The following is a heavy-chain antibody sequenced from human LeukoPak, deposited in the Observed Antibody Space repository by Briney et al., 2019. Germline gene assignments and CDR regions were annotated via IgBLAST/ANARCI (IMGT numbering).Heavy chain of an antibody. Sequence: GGSLRLSCAASGFTFSSYWMSWVRQAPGKGLEWVANVKQDGSEKYYVGSVKGRLTISRDNSKNTLYLQVNSLRAEDTAVYYCAKDSWNYFLGGSRPRHFDYWGQGTLVTVSS. CDR3: AKDSWNYFLGGSRPRHFDY. CDR1: GFTFSSYW. CDR2: VKQDGSEK. V-gene: IGHV3-7*01. D-gene: IGHD1-7*01. J-gene: IGHJ4*02.